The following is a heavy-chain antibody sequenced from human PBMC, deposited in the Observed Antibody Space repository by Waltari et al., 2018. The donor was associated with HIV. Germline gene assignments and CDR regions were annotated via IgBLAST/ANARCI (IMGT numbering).Heavy chain of an antibody. Sequence: QVQLVQSGAEVKKPGASVKVSCKASGYTFASYDINWVRQATGQGLEWMGWMNPNSGNTGETQKYQGRVTMTRNTSISTAYMELSSLRSEDTAVYYCATWAGCSSTSCSDAFDIWGQGTMVTVSS. V-gene: IGHV1-8*01. CDR2: MNPNSGNT. J-gene: IGHJ3*02. D-gene: IGHD2-2*01. CDR3: ATWAGCSSTSCSDAFDI. CDR1: GYTFASYD.